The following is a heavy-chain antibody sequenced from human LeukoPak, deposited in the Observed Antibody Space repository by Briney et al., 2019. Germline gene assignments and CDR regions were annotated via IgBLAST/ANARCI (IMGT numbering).Heavy chain of an antibody. CDR3: ARVTYNGYQHFDY. V-gene: IGHV4-30-2*01. D-gene: IGHD3-10*01. CDR2: IHHRGTT. J-gene: IGHJ4*02. CDR1: GGSISSGGYY. Sequence: SETLSLTCAVSGGSISSGGYYWSWIRQPPGKGLEWIGEIHHRGTTYYNPSLRSRVTISVDTSKNQFSLRLTSVTAADTAVYYCARVTYNGYQHFDYWGQGNLVTVSS.